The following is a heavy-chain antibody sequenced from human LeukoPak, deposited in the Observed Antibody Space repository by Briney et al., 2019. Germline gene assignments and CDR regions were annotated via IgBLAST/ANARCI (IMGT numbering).Heavy chain of an antibody. CDR2: IYYSGST. CDR3: ASPFKYGDYGDY. Sequence: SETLSLTCTVSGGSISSSSYYWGWIRRPPRKGLEWIGSIYYSGSTYYNTSLKSRVTISVDTSKNQFSLKLSSVTAADTAVYYCASPFKYGDYGDYWGQGTLVTVSS. D-gene: IGHD4-17*01. J-gene: IGHJ4*02. CDR1: GGSISSSSYY. V-gene: IGHV4-39*01.